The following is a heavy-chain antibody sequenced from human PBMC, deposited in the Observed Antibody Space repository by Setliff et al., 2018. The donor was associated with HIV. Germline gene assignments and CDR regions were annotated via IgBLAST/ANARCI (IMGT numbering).Heavy chain of an antibody. CDR1: GYTFTGYY. CDR3: ARDEGPAAAKGYYYYYVDV. V-gene: IGHV1-2*02. J-gene: IGHJ6*03. Sequence: ASVKVSCKASGYTFTGYYMHWVRQAPGQGLEWMGWVDPNSGGTNYAQKFQGRVSMTRDTSINTAYMELTRLRSDDTAVYYCARDEGPAAAKGYYYYYVDVWGKGTTVTVSS. D-gene: IGHD2-2*01. CDR2: VDPNSGGT.